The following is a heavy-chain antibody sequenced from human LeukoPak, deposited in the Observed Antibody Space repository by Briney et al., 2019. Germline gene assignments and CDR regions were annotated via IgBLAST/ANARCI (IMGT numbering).Heavy chain of an antibody. V-gene: IGHV4-39*01. D-gene: IGHD6-19*01. CDR3: ARPSQECSGWYDFDY. J-gene: IGHJ4*02. CDR1: GGSISSGCYY. CDR2: IYYSGST. Sequence: SETLSLTCTVSGGSISSGCYYWGWIRQPPGKGLEWIGSIYYSGSTYQNPSLKSRVTISLNTSKNQCSLKLSSVTAADTAVYYGARPSQECSGWYDFDYWGQGTLVTVSS.